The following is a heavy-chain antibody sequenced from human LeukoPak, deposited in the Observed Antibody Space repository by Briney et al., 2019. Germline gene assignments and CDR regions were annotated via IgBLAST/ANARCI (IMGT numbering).Heavy chain of an antibody. Sequence: PGESLKISCKGSGYSFTSYWIGWVRQMPGKGLEWMGIIYPGDSDTRYSPSFQGQVTISADKSISTAYLQWSSLKASDTAMYYCARHGCTNGVCYDNWFDPWGQGTLVTVSS. J-gene: IGHJ5*02. CDR3: ARHGCTNGVCYDNWFDP. CDR2: IYPGDSDT. V-gene: IGHV5-51*01. D-gene: IGHD2-8*01. CDR1: GYSFTSYW.